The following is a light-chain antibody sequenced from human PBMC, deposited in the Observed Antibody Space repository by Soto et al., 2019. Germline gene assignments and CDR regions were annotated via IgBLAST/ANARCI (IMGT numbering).Light chain of an antibody. J-gene: IGKJ1*01. CDR2: GAS. V-gene: IGKV3-11*01. Sequence: EYVLTKPPPTLPLPHGERATLSSSASHSISSYLAWYRHRPGQAPRLLIYGASNSATGIPDRCSGSGSGTDFTLTSRRLEADDFAVCYCQQSCRPGTFGQGTKVDIK. CDR3: QQSCRPGT. CDR1: HSISSY.